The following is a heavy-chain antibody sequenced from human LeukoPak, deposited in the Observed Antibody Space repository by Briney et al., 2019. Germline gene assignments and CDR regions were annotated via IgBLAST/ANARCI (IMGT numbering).Heavy chain of an antibody. J-gene: IGHJ4*02. CDR3: AGMGSWATRAYDY. D-gene: IGHD2-8*01. CDR1: GFTFSTYW. CDR2: LSGDGSST. V-gene: IGHV3-74*03. Sequence: GGSLRLSCVASGFTFSTYWMHWVRQAPGKGLLWVSRLSGDGSSTKYADSLKGRFTISRDNAKNSLYLQMNSLRDEDTAVYYCAGMGSWATRAYDYWGQGTLVTVSS.